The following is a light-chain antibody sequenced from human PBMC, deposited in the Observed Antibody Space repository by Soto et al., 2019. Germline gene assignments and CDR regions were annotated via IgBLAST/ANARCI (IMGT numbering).Light chain of an antibody. CDR2: RDS. J-gene: IGLJ1*01. CDR3: QVWDSSLYV. V-gene: IGLV3-9*01. CDR1: NFGSKN. Sequence: SYELTQPLSVSVALGQTARITCGGNNFGSKNVHWYQQKPGQAPVLVIYRDSNRPSGIPERFSGSNSGNTATLTISRAQAGDEADYYCQVWDSSLYVFGTGTKVTVL.